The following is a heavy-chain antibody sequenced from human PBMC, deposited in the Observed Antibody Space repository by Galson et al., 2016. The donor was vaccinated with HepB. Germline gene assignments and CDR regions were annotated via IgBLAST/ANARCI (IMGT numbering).Heavy chain of an antibody. Sequence: LRLSCAASGFTFSDTAMHWVRQASGKGPEWVSTFGDGGDIYYADSVKGRFTISRDNSRNTLYLQMNSLRADDTAVYYCAGVPSGKRLDYWGQGTLVTVSS. V-gene: IGHV3-53*01. D-gene: IGHD4-23*01. CDR2: FGDGGDI. J-gene: IGHJ4*02. CDR1: GFTFSDTA. CDR3: AGVPSGKRLDY.